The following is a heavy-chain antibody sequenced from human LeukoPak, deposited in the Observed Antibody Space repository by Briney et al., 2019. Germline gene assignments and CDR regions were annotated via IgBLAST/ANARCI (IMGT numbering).Heavy chain of an antibody. CDR1: GYIFTNYW. CDR3: ARLQSGQWLLFDY. CDR2: IHPVDSDT. V-gene: IGHV5-51*01. Sequence: GESLKISCKGSGYIFTNYWIGWVRQMPGKGLEWMGIIHPVDSDTRYSPSFQGQVTISADKSINTAYLQWSSLKASDTAMYYCARLQSGQWLLFDYWRQGTLVTVSS. D-gene: IGHD6-19*01. J-gene: IGHJ4*02.